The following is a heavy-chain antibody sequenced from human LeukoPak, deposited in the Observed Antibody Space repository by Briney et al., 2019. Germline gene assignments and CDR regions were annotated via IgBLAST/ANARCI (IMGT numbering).Heavy chain of an antibody. Sequence: SETLSLTCTVSGGSISSSSYYWGWIRQPPGKGLEWIGSIYYSGSTYYNPSLKSRVTISVDTSKNQFSLKLSSVTAADTAVYYCAREQVDWFGPWGQGTLVTVSS. V-gene: IGHV4-39*07. CDR3: AREQVDWFGP. J-gene: IGHJ5*02. CDR1: GGSISSSSYY. D-gene: IGHD2-15*01. CDR2: IYYSGST.